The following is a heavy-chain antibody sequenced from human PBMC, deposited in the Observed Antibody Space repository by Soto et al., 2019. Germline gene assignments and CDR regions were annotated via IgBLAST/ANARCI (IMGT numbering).Heavy chain of an antibody. Sequence: QLQLQESGSGLVKPSQTLSLTCAVSGGSISSGDYCWSWIRQPAGKGLEWIGYIYNSGGTYYNPSLKSRVTISVDRSKNQFSLKLSSVTAADTAVYYCARVVVAAKGGWFVPWGQGTLVTVSS. V-gene: IGHV4-30-2*01. J-gene: IGHJ5*02. CDR3: ARVVVAAKGGWFVP. D-gene: IGHD2-15*01. CDR2: IYNSGGT. CDR1: GGSISSGDYC.